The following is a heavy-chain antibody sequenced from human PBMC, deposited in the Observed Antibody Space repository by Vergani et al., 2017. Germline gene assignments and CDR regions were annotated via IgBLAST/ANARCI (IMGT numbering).Heavy chain of an antibody. CDR2: TRYDGIVE. CDR3: ATAGAAYCRGASCYDFFEY. Sequence: QVQLVESGGGVVQPGGSLRLSCAASGFTFTNYGMHWVRQAPGKGQEWVAFTRYDGIVEYYGDSVRGRFTITRDNSKNTLYLQMNRLRPEDTAVYYCATAGAAYCRGASCYDFFEYWGQGTLVTVAS. CDR1: GFTFTNYG. V-gene: IGHV3-30*02. J-gene: IGHJ4*02. D-gene: IGHD2-15*01.